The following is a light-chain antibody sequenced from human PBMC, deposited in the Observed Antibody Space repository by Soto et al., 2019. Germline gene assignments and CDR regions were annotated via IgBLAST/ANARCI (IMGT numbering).Light chain of an antibody. V-gene: IGKV1-39*01. CDR2: SAS. CDR1: QLIGTS. CDR3: LQGYNTFWT. Sequence: DIQMTQSPSSLSASVGDSVTVTCRASQLIGTSLHWYQQRAGKAPKVLISSASRLQSGVSSRFSGSGSGTHCTLTSSSLRPEDSETYYCLQGYNTFWTFGQGTKGEI. J-gene: IGKJ1*01.